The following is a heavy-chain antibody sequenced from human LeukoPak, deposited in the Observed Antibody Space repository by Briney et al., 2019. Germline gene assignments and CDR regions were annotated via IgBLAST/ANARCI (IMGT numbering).Heavy chain of an antibody. V-gene: IGHV3-30*02. J-gene: IGHJ4*02. CDR1: GFTFNYYG. Sequence: GGSLRLSCAASGFTFNYYGMHWVRQTPDKGLEWVAFIRYDGSNKYYADSVKGRFTISRDNSKNTLYLQMNSLRAEDTAIYYCAKEYTGTFSPFPSYFDNWGQGTLVTVSS. CDR3: AKEYTGTFSPFPSYFDN. D-gene: IGHD1-26*01. CDR2: IRYDGSNK.